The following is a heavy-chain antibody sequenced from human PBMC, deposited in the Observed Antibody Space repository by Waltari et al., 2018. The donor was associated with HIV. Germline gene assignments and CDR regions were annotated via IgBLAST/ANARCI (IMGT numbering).Heavy chain of an antibody. D-gene: IGHD2-2*01. J-gene: IGHJ4*02. CDR2: ISSSSSSK. CDR1: GFTFSSYS. V-gene: IGHV3-48*01. CDR3: ARDYCSSTSCTVDY. Sequence: EVQLVESGGGLVQPGGSQRLSCVASGFTFSSYSMIWVRQPPGKGLEWVSYISSSSSSKYYADSVKGRFTISRDSAKNSLYLQMSSLRTEDTAVYYCARDYCSSTSCTVDYWGQGALVTVSS.